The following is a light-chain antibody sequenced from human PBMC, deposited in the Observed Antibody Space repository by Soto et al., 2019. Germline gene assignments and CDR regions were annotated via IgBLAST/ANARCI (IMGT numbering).Light chain of an antibody. CDR3: QQYNSYSPT. J-gene: IGKJ1*01. Sequence: DLPMTQSPSTLSASVGDRVTITCRASQSISSWLAWYQQKPGKAPSVLIYTASRLESAVPSRFSGSGSGTEFTLTISSLQPDDSATYYCQQYNSYSPTFGQGTKVEVK. CDR1: QSISSW. CDR2: TAS. V-gene: IGKV1-5*03.